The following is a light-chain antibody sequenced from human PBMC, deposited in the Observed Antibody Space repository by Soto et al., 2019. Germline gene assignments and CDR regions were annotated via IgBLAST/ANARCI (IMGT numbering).Light chain of an antibody. J-gene: IGLJ7*01. CDR1: SSNIGGNY. CDR2: SNN. Sequence: QSVLTQPPSASGTPGQRVTISCSGSSSNIGGNYVYWYQQFPGTAPKLLIYSNNHRPSGVPDRFSGSKSGTSASLAISGLRSEDEAHYYCAAWDDSLSRAVFGGGTQLTVL. CDR3: AAWDDSLSRAV. V-gene: IGLV1-47*02.